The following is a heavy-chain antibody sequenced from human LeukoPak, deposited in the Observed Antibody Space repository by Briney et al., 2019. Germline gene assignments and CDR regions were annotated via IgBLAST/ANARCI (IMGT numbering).Heavy chain of an antibody. CDR2: INTVGTYI. J-gene: IGHJ4*02. V-gene: IGHV3-21*01. CDR1: GFTSSSYS. CDR3: ARLRRNSDRSGFYYYYDY. Sequence: GGSLRLSCAASGFTSSSYSFNWVRQAPGKGLEWVSSINTVGTYIYYADSVRGRFTISRDNAENSLWLQMNSLRAEDSAVYYCARLRRNSDRSGFYYYYDYWGQGTLVTVSS. D-gene: IGHD3-22*01.